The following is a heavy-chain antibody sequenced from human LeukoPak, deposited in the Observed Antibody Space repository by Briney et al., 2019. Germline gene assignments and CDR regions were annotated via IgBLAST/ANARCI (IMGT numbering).Heavy chain of an antibody. J-gene: IGHJ4*02. D-gene: IGHD6-6*01. CDR3: ARAYSSSFDY. V-gene: IGHV3-30*19. CDR2: ISYDGSNK. Sequence: GGSLRLSCAASGFTFHTYGMHWVRQAPGKGLEWVAVISYDGSNKYYADSVKGRFTISRDNSKNTLYLQMNSLRAEDTAVYYCARAYSSSFDYGGQGTLVTVSS. CDR1: GFTFHTYG.